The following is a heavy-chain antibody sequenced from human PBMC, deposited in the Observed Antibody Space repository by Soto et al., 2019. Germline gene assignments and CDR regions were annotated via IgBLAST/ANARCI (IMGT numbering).Heavy chain of an antibody. Sequence: SETLSLTCAVYGGSFSGYYWSWIRQPPGKGLEWIGEINHSGSTNYNPSLKSRVTISVDTSKNQFSLKLSSVTAADTAVYYCARDHFVDYDSSGSSALGYWGQGTLVTVSS. CDR1: GGSFSGYY. V-gene: IGHV4-34*01. CDR3: ARDHFVDYDSSGSSALGY. CDR2: INHSGST. D-gene: IGHD3-22*01. J-gene: IGHJ4*02.